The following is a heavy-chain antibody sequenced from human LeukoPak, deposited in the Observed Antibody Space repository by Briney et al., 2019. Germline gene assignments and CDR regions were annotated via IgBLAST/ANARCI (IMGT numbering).Heavy chain of an antibody. J-gene: IGHJ6*03. D-gene: IGHD5/OR15-5a*01. CDR3: SRGRLVIVSADRSQCYYYIDV. CDR2: IYYSGST. V-gene: IGHV4-38-2*01. Sequence: SETLSLTCDVSGCFITRGLYCGWIRQHPGKGPEWIGSIYYSGSTYSNTSLQSRVAMSVDTSKNQFSLKLASVTAADTAAYYCSRGRLVIVSADRSQCYYYIDVWGKGTTVTVSS. CDR1: GCFITRGLY.